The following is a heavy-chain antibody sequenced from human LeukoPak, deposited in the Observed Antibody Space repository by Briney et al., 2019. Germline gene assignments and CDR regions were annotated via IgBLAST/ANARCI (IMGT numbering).Heavy chain of an antibody. J-gene: IGHJ4*02. CDR3: ASFSGYNWNDGGLSGYYFDY. V-gene: IGHV4-39*07. Sequence: PSETLSLTCTVSGGSISSSSYYWGWIRQPPGKGLEWIGSIYYSGSTYYNPSLKSRVTISVDTSKNQFSLKLSSVTAADTAVYYCASFSGYNWNDGGLSGYYFDYWGQGTLVTVSS. D-gene: IGHD1-20*01. CDR2: IYYSGST. CDR1: GGSISSSSYY.